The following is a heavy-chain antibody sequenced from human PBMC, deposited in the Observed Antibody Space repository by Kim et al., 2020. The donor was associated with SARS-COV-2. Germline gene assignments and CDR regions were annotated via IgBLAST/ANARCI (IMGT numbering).Heavy chain of an antibody. J-gene: IGHJ3*02. D-gene: IGHD3-22*01. CDR3: AKDRILYYYDSSGYYPPGPDAFDI. V-gene: IGHV3-23*03. CDR2: IYSGGSST. Sequence: GGSLRLSCAASGFTFSSYAMSWVRQAPGKGLEWVSVIYSGGSSTYYADSVKGRFTISRDNSKNTLYLQMNSLRAEDTAVYYCAKDRILYYYDSSGYYPPGPDAFDIWGQGTMVTVSS. CDR1: GFTFSSYA.